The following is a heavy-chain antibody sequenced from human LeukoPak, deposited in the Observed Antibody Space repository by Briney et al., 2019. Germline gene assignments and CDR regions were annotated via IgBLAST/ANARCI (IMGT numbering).Heavy chain of an antibody. V-gene: IGHV1-69*13. CDR3: ARDYYDSRESGETVYFDY. CDR1: GGTFSSYA. Sequence: SVKVSCKASGGTFSSYAISWVRQAPGQGLEWMGGIIPIFGTANYAQKFQGRVTITADESTGTAYMELSSLRSEDTAVYYCARDYYDSRESGETVYFDYWGQGTLVTVSS. D-gene: IGHD3-22*01. CDR2: IIPIFGTA. J-gene: IGHJ4*02.